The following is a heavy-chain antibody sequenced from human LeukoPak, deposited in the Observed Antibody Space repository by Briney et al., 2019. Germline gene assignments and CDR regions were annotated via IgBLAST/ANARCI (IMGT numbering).Heavy chain of an antibody. CDR1: SGSITGYY. CDR3: ARVGSGGAWFDF. CDR2: VYATGTT. J-gene: IGHJ4*02. Sequence: SETLSLTCTVSSGSITGYYWSWIRQPPGKGLEWIGYVYATGTTNYNPSLKTRATISIDTSKNQLSLTLTSVAAADTAVYYCARVGSGGAWFDFWGQGTLVSVSS. V-gene: IGHV4-59*01. D-gene: IGHD6-19*01.